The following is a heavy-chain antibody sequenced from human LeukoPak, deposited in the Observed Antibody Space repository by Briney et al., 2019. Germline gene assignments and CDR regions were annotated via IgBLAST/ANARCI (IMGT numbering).Heavy chain of an antibody. CDR1: GYPFDNFG. Sequence: EASVKVSSKASGYPFDNFGLTWVRQAPGQGREWMGWISAYNGNTHYAQKLRGSLTLTTETSTSTAYLELRSLKSDDTAVYYCARDRVGGDLTGVSLYWGQGTLVTVSS. V-gene: IGHV1-18*01. J-gene: IGHJ4*01. CDR2: ISAYNGNT. CDR3: ARDRVGGDLTGVSLY. D-gene: IGHD4-17*01.